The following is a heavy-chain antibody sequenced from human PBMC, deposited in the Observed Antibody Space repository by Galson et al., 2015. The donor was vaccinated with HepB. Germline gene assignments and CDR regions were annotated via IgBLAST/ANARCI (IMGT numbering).Heavy chain of an antibody. CDR1: GGSISSGGYY. J-gene: IGHJ6*03. CDR3: ARGGHPSPPYYYYMDV. V-gene: IGHV4-31*03. Sequence: TLSLTCTVSGGSISSGGYYWSWIRQHPGKGLEWIGYIYYSGSTYYNPSLKSRVTISVDTSKNQFSLKLSSVTAADTAVYYCARGGHPSPPYYYYMDVWGKGTTVTVSS. CDR2: IYYSGST.